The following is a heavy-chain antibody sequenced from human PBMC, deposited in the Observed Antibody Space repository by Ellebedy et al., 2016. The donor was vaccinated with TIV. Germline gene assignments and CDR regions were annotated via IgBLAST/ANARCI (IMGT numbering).Heavy chain of an antibody. V-gene: IGHV1-46*01. Sequence: AASVKVSCKASGFTFTSYYIHWARQAPGQGLEWMGRVNPGGGRTKFAPNFQGRLTMTRDTSTSEVYMEVRSLRSDDTAVYYCAREGASSGADYFVYWGQGTLVIVSS. CDR2: VNPGGGRT. D-gene: IGHD1-26*01. J-gene: IGHJ4*02. CDR1: GFTFTSYY. CDR3: AREGASSGADYFVY.